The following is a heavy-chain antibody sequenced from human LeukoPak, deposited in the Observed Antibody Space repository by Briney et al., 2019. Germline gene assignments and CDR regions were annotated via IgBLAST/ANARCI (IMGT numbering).Heavy chain of an antibody. V-gene: IGHV3-74*01. Sequence: PGGSLRLSCAASGFTFSSYWMHWVRQAPGRGLVWVSRINSGESSTSYADSVKGRFTISRDNAKNTLYLQMNSLRAEDTAVYYCARVSGTKFDYWGQGTLVTVSS. D-gene: IGHD1-1*01. J-gene: IGHJ4*02. CDR2: INSGESST. CDR3: ARVSGTKFDY. CDR1: GFTFSSYW.